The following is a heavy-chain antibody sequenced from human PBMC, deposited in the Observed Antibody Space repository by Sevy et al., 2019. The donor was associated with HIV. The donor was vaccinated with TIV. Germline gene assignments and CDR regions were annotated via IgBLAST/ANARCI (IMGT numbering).Heavy chain of an antibody. J-gene: IGHJ4*02. CDR1: GFTFSVYW. D-gene: IGHD5-18*01. Sequence: GGSLRLSCAASGFTFSVYWMSWVRQAPGKGLEWVATMKEDGSDKDYVDSVKGRFTISRDNAKNSLYLQMNSLRAEDTAVYYCLREGVGGYSYSLDCWGQGTLVTVSS. CDR3: LREGVGGYSYSLDC. V-gene: IGHV3-7*01. CDR2: MKEDGSDK.